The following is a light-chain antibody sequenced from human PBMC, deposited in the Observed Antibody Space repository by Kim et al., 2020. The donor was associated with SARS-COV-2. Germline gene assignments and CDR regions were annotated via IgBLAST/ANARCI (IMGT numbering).Light chain of an antibody. Sequence: SSELTQEPAVSVALGQTVRITCQGDSVRNYHASWFQQKPGQAPVLVIYGKNNRPSGIPDRFSGSSSGNTASLTITGAQAEDEADYYCNSRDNSGNHVVFGGGTQLTVL. CDR3: NSRDNSGNHVV. V-gene: IGLV3-19*01. J-gene: IGLJ2*01. CDR2: GKN. CDR1: SVRNYH.